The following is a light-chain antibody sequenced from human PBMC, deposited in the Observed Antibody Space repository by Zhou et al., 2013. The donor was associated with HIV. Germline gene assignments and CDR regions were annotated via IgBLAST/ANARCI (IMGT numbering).Light chain of an antibody. CDR2: GTS. CDR3: QQSYNIPRT. Sequence: DIQMTQSPSSLSASVGDRVTITCRTSQMISSYLNWYQHKPGNSPKLLIFGTSTLHNGVPSRFSGSGYGTHFTLTITGLQPEDFATYYCQQSYNIPRTFGQGTKVEFK. CDR1: QMISSY. V-gene: IGKV1-39*01. J-gene: IGKJ1*01.